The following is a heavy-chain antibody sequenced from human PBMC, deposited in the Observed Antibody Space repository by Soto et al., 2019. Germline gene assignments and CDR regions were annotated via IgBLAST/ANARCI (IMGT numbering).Heavy chain of an antibody. D-gene: IGHD3-10*01. CDR3: AGVYGSGTTYGMDV. V-gene: IGHV4-34*01. J-gene: IGHJ6*02. CDR1: GGSFSGYY. CDR2: INHSGST. Sequence: QVQLQQWGAGLLKPSETLSLTCAVYGGSFSGYYWSWIRQPPGKGLEWIGEINHSGSTNYNPSLKSRVTTSGDTSKNQFTRKLSSLTAADTAVYYCAGVYGSGTTYGMDVWGQGTTVTVSS.